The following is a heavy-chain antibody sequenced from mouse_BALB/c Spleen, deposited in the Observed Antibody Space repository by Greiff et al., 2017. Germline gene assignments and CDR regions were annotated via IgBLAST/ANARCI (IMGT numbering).Heavy chain of an antibody. Sequence: EVKLMESGGGLVKPGGSLKPSCAASGFTFSDYYMYWVRQTPEKRLEWVATISDGGSYTYYPDSVKGRFTISRDNAKNNLYLQMSSLKSEDTAMYYCARTYYYGSSYDWFAYWGQGTLVTVSA. J-gene: IGHJ3*01. CDR3: ARTYYYGSSYDWFAY. CDR2: ISDGGSYT. V-gene: IGHV5-4*02. D-gene: IGHD1-1*01. CDR1: GFTFSDYY.